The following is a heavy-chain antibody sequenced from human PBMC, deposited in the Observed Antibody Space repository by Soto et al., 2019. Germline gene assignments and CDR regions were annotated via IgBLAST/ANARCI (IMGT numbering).Heavy chain of an antibody. D-gene: IGHD2-15*01. V-gene: IGHV1-46*01. Sequence: QVQLVQSAAELKKPGASVKVACKASGYKFTTYFIHWVRQAPGQGLEWMGMIHPSGDTGYAQKFRGRVTMPIDTSTTTAYMEMRNLTSEDTAVYFSVRGYCTTSPCSGDFQFWGQGTLVTVSS. J-gene: IGHJ1*01. CDR3: VRGYCTTSPCSGDFQF. CDR2: IHPSGDT. CDR1: GYKFTTYF.